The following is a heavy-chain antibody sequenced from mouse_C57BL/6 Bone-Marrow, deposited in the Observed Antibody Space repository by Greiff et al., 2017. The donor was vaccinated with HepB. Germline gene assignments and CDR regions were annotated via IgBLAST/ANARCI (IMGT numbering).Heavy chain of an antibody. CDR2: ISYDGSN. D-gene: IGHD4-1*01. CDR3: ARLGPRVYFDY. CDR1: GYSITSGYY. Sequence: VQLQQSGPGLVKPSQSLSLTCSVTGYSITSGYYWNWIRQVPGNKLEWMGYISYDGSNNYNPSLKNRISITRDTSKNQFFLKLNSVTTEDTATYYCARLGPRVYFDYWGQGTTLTVSS. J-gene: IGHJ2*01. V-gene: IGHV3-6*01.